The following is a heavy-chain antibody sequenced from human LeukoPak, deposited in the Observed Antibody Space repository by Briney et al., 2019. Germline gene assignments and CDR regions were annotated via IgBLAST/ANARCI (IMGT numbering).Heavy chain of an antibody. D-gene: IGHD3-22*01. CDR3: ARDDSPTYYYDSSGYEYFQH. J-gene: IGHJ1*01. CDR1: GGTFSSYA. V-gene: IGHV1-69*05. Sequence: ASVKVSCKASGGTFSSYAISWVRQAPGQGLEWMGGIIPIFGTANYAQKFQGRVTITTDESTSTAYMELSSLRSEDTAVYYCARDDSPTYYYDSSGYEYFQHWGQGTLVTVSP. CDR2: IIPIFGTA.